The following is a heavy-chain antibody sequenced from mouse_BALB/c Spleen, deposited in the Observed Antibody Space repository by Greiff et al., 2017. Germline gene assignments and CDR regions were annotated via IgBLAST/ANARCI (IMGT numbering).Heavy chain of an antibody. CDR1: GFTFSSYA. Sequence: EVKLEESGGGLVKPGGSLKLSCAASGFTFSSYAMSWVRQTPEKRLEWVASISSGGSTYYPDSVKGRFTISRDNARNSLYLQMSSLRSEDTAMYYCARRGYGPYYYAMDYWGQGTSVTVSS. J-gene: IGHJ4*01. V-gene: IGHV5-6-5*01. CDR3: ARRGYGPYYYAMDY. CDR2: ISSGGST. D-gene: IGHD2-10*02.